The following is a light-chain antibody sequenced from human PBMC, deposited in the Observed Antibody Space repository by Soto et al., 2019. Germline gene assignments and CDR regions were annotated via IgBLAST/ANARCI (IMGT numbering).Light chain of an antibody. J-gene: IGKJ4*01. V-gene: IGKV1-5*03. CDR1: QSISSW. CDR3: HQYNSYPLT. Sequence: DIQMTQSPSTLSASVGDRVTITCRASQSISSWLAWYQQKPGKAPKLLIYKASSLESGVPSRFSGSGSGTEFTLTISSLQPDDFATYYCHQYNSYPLTFGGVTKVEIK. CDR2: KAS.